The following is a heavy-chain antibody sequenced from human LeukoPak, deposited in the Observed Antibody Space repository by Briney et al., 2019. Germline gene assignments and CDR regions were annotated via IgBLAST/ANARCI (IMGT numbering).Heavy chain of an antibody. CDR2: LSAGGGGA. D-gene: IGHD3-10*01. V-gene: IGHV3-23*01. CDR3: AKEKSRRFDFDY. CDR1: GFICRSYA. Sequence: GSLRLSCAASGFICRSYAMSWVRQAPGKGLEWVSSLSAGGGGAYYAGSVRGRFTISRDDSKNTLYLQMNSLRVEDTARYYCAKEKSRRFDFDYWGQGTLATVSS. J-gene: IGHJ4*02.